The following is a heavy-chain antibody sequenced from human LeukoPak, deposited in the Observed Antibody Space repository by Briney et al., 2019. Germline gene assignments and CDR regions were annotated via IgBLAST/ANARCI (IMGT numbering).Heavy chain of an antibody. CDR3: ARGFGSGSYYYGWFDP. CDR1: GGSISSSSYY. CDR2: IYYSGST. J-gene: IGHJ5*02. V-gene: IGHV4-39*07. Sequence: SETLSLTCTVSGGSISSSSYYWGWIRQPPGKGLEWIGSIYYSGSTYYNPSLKSRVTISVDTSKNQFSLMLSSVTAADTAVYYCARGFGSGSYYYGWFDPWGQGTLVTVS. D-gene: IGHD3-10*01.